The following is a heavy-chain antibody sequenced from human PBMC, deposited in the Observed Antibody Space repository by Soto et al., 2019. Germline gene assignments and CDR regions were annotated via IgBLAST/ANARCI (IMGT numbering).Heavy chain of an antibody. CDR2: VNPILSLS. CDR3: ATSYGSGYRAFDY. D-gene: IGHD3-10*01. Sequence: QVQLVQSGAEVKRPGSSVKVSCKASGDTFNFYSINWVRQAPGLGLEWLGRVNPILSLSNYAQRCQGRVTMTADKSTSTAYMILNSLKSEDTAIYYCATSYGSGYRAFDYWGQGALVTVSS. CDR1: GDTFNFYS. J-gene: IGHJ4*02. V-gene: IGHV1-69*02.